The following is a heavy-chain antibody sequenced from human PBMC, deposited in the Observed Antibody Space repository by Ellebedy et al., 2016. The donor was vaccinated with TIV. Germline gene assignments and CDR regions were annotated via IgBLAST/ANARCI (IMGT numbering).Heavy chain of an antibody. CDR2: IRYDGRNK. V-gene: IGHV3-33*08. Sequence: GGSLRLSCAASGFAFSTFGFHWVRQAPGKGLEWVADIRYDGRNKYYADFVRGRFTISRDNSKNTLYLQMNSLRAGDTAVYYCARGHSGVRGVISPLDQWGQGTLVTVSS. CDR1: GFAFSTFG. CDR3: ARGHSGVRGVISPLDQ. J-gene: IGHJ4*02. D-gene: IGHD3-10*01.